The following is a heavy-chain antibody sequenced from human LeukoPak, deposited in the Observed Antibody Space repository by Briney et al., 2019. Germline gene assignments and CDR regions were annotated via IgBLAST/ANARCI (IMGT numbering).Heavy chain of an antibody. CDR2: ISAYNGNT. CDR3: ARDFSMVRGVIRNSPFHQSN. J-gene: IGHJ4*02. D-gene: IGHD3-10*01. Sequence: ASVKVSCKASGYTFTSYGISWVRQAPGQGLEWMGWISAYNGNTNYAQKLQGRVTMTTDTSTSTDYMELRRRRSDDTAVYYCARDFSMVRGVIRNSPFHQSNWGQGTLVTVSS. CDR1: GYTFTSYG. V-gene: IGHV1-18*01.